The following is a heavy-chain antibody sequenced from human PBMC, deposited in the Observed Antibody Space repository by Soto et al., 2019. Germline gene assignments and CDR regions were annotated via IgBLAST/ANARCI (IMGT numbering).Heavy chain of an antibody. J-gene: IGHJ5*02. CDR2: INPSGAGT. CDR1: GYTFTSYY. CDR3: ARGRYCTNGVCWRNWFDP. V-gene: IGHV1-46*01. D-gene: IGHD2-8*01. Sequence: ASVKVSCKASGYTFTSYYMHWVRQAPGQGLEWMGIINPSGAGTTYTQKFQGRVTMTRDTSTSTVYMELSSLRSEDAAVYYCARGRYCTNGVCWRNWFDPWGQGTLVTVSS.